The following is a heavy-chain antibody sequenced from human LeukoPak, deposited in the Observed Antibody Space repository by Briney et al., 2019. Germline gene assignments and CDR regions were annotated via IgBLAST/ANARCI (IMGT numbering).Heavy chain of an antibody. Sequence: NPSETLSLTCTVSGYSIRSGYYWGWIRQPPGKGLEWIGEITYDGSTNYNPSLKSRVTISVDTSKIQFSLNLSSVTAADTAIYYCARGLASGYPPIPFDYWGQGTQVTVSS. J-gene: IGHJ4*02. CDR3: ARGLASGYPPIPFDY. D-gene: IGHD3-3*01. CDR1: GYSIRSGYY. V-gene: IGHV4-38-2*02. CDR2: ITYDGST.